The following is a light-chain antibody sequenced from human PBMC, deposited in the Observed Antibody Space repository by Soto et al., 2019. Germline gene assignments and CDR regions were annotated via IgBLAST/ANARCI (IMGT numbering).Light chain of an antibody. V-gene: IGKV1-12*01. Sequence: EIQMTQSPSSASASVGDTVTITCRASQGINHWLAWYQQKPGKAPELLIYAASTLQSGVPSRFSDSGSGTDFNLTIRSLQPEDFATYYCQQADRFPYTFGQGTKLEIK. J-gene: IGKJ2*01. CDR2: AAS. CDR3: QQADRFPYT. CDR1: QGINHW.